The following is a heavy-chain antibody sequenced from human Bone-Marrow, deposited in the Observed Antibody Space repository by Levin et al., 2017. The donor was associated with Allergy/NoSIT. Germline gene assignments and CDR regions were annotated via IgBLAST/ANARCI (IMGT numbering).Heavy chain of an antibody. J-gene: IGHJ4*02. Sequence: PGGSLRLSCVASGFTFSSYAMSWVRQAPGKGLEWVSAISGSGGSTYYADSVKGRFTISRDNSKNTLYLQMNSLRAEDTAVYYCAKDPIMRIVVVVARGGFDYWGQGTLVTVSS. CDR3: AKDPIMRIVVVVARGGFDY. CDR2: ISGSGGST. CDR1: GFTFSSYA. D-gene: IGHD2-15*01. V-gene: IGHV3-23*01.